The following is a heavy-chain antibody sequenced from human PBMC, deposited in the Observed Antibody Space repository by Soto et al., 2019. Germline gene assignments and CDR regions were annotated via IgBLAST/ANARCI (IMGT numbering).Heavy chain of an antibody. CDR3: ARDPSYYGSGSYYYFDH. J-gene: IGHJ4*02. D-gene: IGHD3-10*01. Sequence: TSETLSLTCTVSGGSLSGYYWSWIRQPPGKGLEWIGDFYSSGSPHHNPSLKNRVSISEDRSKNSLSPQMNSLRAEDTAVYYCARDPSYYGSGSYYYFDHWGQGTPVTVSS. CDR2: FYSSGSP. V-gene: IGHV4-59*12. CDR1: GGSLSGYY.